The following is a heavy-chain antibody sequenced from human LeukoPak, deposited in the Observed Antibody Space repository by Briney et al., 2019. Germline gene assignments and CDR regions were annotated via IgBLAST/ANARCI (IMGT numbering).Heavy chain of an antibody. CDR3: AKEQQWLWDFDY. J-gene: IGHJ4*02. D-gene: IGHD6-19*01. Sequence: PGGSLRLSCAASGFTVSSNYMSWVRQAPGKGLGWVSVIYSGGSTYYADSVKGRFTISRDNSKNTLYLQMNSLRAEDTAVYYCAKEQQWLWDFDYWGQGTLVTVSS. CDR2: IYSGGST. V-gene: IGHV3-66*01. CDR1: GFTVSSNY.